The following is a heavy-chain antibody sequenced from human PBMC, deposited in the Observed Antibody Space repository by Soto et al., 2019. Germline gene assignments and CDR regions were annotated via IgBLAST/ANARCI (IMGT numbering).Heavy chain of an antibody. CDR2: IYYSGSP. CDR3: ARRSYDSVWATYPPGYFDY. D-gene: IGHD3-16*02. Sequence: SETLSLTCTVSGGSISGYYWSWIRQPPGEGLEWIGHIYYSGSPNYNPSLRSRVTISVDTSKRQFSLRLSSVTAADTAVYYCARRSYDSVWATYPPGYFDYWGQGTLVTVSS. CDR1: GGSISGYY. J-gene: IGHJ4*02. V-gene: IGHV4-59*08.